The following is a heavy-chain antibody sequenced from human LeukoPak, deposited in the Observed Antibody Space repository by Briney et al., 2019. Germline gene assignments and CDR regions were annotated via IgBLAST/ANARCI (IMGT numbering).Heavy chain of an antibody. CDR1: GYTFTSYY. D-gene: IGHD3-16*02. CDR3: ATTQKRFYDYVWGSYRQDAFDY. Sequence: ASVKVSCKASGYTFTSYYMHWVRQAPGQGLEWMGIINPSGGSTSYAQKFQGRVTMTRDTSTSTVYMELSSLRSEDTAVYYCATTQKRFYDYVWGSYRQDAFDYWGQGTLVTVSS. CDR2: INPSGGST. V-gene: IGHV1-46*01. J-gene: IGHJ4*02.